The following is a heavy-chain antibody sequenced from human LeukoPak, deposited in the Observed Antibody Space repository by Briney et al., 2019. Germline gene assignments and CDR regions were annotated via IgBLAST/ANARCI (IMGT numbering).Heavy chain of an antibody. CDR1: GGSFSGYY. Sequence: NPSGTLSLTCAVYGGSFSGYYWSWIRQPPGKGLEWIGSIYYSGSTYYNPSLKSRVTISVDTSKNQFSLKLSSVTAADTAVYYCARVVLGDYGNYFDYWGQGTLVTVSS. CDR2: IYYSGST. J-gene: IGHJ4*02. V-gene: IGHV4-34*01. CDR3: ARVVLGDYGNYFDY. D-gene: IGHD4-17*01.